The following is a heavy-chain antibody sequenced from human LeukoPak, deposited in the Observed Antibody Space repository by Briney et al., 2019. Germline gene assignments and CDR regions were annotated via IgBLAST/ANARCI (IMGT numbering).Heavy chain of an antibody. CDR2: IYHRGST. CDR3: ARDRRYSSGLAKYYYGMDV. D-gene: IGHD6-19*01. J-gene: IGHJ6*04. Sequence: SETVPLPCAVYGGPLSCYYWLWIPQPPGKGREWMGEIYHRGSTNYNPSLKSRVTISVDTSKNQCSLTLSSVTAADTAVYYCARDRRYSSGLAKYYYGMDVWGKGTTVTVSS. V-gene: IGHV4-34*01. CDR1: GGPLSCYY.